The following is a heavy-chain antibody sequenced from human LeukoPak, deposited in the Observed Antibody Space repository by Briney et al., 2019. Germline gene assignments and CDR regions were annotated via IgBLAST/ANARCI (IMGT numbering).Heavy chain of an antibody. J-gene: IGHJ4*02. CDR1: GGTFSIHG. D-gene: IGHD5-24*01. CDR2: IIPMFGTT. Sequence: GASVKLSCKASGGTFSIHGISWVRQAPGQGLEWMGGIIPMFGTTNYAQKFQGRVTITADESTSTAHMELSSLRNEDTAVYYCAREVGDGYFDYWGQGTVVPVSS. V-gene: IGHV1-69*01. CDR3: AREVGDGYFDY.